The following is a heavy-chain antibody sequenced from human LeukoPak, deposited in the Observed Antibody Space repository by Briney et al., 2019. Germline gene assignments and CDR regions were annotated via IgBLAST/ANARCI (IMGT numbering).Heavy chain of an antibody. CDR3: AREDPQTTVPEGMDV. V-gene: IGHV4-59*01. CDR1: GGSISNYY. CDR2: IYYSGTT. Sequence: SETLSLTCTVSGGSISNYYWSWIRQSPGKGLEWIGYIYYSGTTNSNHSLKSRVTISVDTSKNQFSLQLRSVTAADTAVYYCAREDPQTTVPEGMDVWGQGTTVTVSS. J-gene: IGHJ6*02. D-gene: IGHD4-17*01.